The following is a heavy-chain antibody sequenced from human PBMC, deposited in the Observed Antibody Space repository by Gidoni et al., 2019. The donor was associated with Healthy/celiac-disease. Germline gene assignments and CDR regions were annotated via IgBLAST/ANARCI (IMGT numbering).Heavy chain of an antibody. D-gene: IGHD6-13*01. J-gene: IGHJ6*02. CDR2: IWYDGSNK. CDR3: ARGYSSSWYPGYYYYYGMDV. CDR1: GFTFSSYG. V-gene: IGHV3-33*01. Sequence: QVQLVESGGGVVQPGRSLRLSCAASGFTFSSYGMHWVRQAPGKGLEWVAVIWYDGSNKYYADSVKGRFTISRDNSKNTLYLQMNSLRAEDTAVYYCARGYSSSWYPGYYYYYGMDVWGQGTTVTVSS.